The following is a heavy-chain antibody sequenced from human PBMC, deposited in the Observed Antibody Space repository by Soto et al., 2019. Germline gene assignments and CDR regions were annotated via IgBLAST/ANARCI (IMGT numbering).Heavy chain of an antibody. V-gene: IGHV4-39*01. Sequence: SETLSLTCTVSGGSISSSSYYWGWIRQPPGKGLEWIGSIYYGGSTYYNPSLKSRVTISVDTSKNQFSLKLSSVTAADTAVYYCARRLIRGSFDYWGQGTLVTVSS. J-gene: IGHJ4*02. D-gene: IGHD1-26*01. CDR3: ARRLIRGSFDY. CDR2: IYYGGST. CDR1: GGSISSSSYY.